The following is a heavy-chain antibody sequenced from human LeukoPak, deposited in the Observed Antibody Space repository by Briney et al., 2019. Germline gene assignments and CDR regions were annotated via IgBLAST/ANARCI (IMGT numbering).Heavy chain of an antibody. CDR1: GYTFIGYD. CDR3: ARGAXGXYCXGGSCPYFDY. D-gene: IGHD2-15*01. V-gene: IGHV1-8*01. Sequence: GASVKVSCKASGYTFIGYDINWVRQATGQGLEWMGWMNPNTGNTGYAQKFRGRVTMNRNTSISTASMELSSLTSEDTALYYCARGAXGXYCXGGSCPYFDYWGQGTLVSVSS. J-gene: IGHJ4*02. CDR2: MNPNTGNT.